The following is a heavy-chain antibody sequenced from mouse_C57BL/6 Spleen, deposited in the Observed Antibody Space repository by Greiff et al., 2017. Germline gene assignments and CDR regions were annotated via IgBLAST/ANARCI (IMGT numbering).Heavy chain of an antibody. V-gene: IGHV5-6*02. CDR2: ISSGGSYT. J-gene: IGHJ1*03. CDR3: ARRRYVDV. CDR1: GFTFSSYG. Sequence: EVKLVESGGDLVKPGGSLKLSCAASGFTFSSYGMSWVRQTPDKRLEWVATISSGGSYTYYPDSVKGRFTISRDNAKNTLYLQMSSLKSEDTAMYYCARRRYVDVWGTGTTVTVSS.